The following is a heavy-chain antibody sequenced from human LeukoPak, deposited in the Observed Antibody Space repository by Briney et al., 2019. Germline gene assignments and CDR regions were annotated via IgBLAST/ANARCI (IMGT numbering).Heavy chain of an antibody. CDR1: GFTFSSYW. J-gene: IGHJ4*02. Sequence: GGSLRLSCAASGFTFSSYWMSWVRQAPGKGLGWVANIKQDGSEKYYVDSVKGRFTISRDNAKNSLYLQMNSLRAEDTAVYYCARVNSGIAVAGSRYFDYWGQGTLVTVSS. CDR2: IKQDGSEK. D-gene: IGHD6-19*01. CDR3: ARVNSGIAVAGSRYFDY. V-gene: IGHV3-7*01.